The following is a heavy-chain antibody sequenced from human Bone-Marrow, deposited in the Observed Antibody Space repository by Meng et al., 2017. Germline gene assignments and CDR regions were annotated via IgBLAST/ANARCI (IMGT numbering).Heavy chain of an antibody. CDR2: IYYSGST. Sequence: SETLSLTCTVSGGSISSSSYYWGWIRQPPGKGLEWIGSIYYSGSTYYNPSLKSRVTISVDTSKNQFSLKLSSVTAADTVVYYCARDHRRSGWYGYWGQGTLVT. CDR1: GGSISSSSYY. D-gene: IGHD6-19*01. V-gene: IGHV4-39*07. J-gene: IGHJ4*02. CDR3: ARDHRRSGWYGY.